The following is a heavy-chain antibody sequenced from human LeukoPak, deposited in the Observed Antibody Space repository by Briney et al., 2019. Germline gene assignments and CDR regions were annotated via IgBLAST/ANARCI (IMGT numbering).Heavy chain of an antibody. CDR3: ARHYYPAAAGDY. CDR2: IYYSGST. D-gene: IGHD6-25*01. CDR1: GGSISTYY. Sequence: SETLSLTCTVSGGSISTYYWXWIRQPPGKGLXXXGYIYYSGSTNYNSSLKSXVTISVDTSKNQFSLKLYSVTAADTAVYYCARHYYPAAAGDYWGQGTLVTVSS. J-gene: IGHJ4*02. V-gene: IGHV4-59*08.